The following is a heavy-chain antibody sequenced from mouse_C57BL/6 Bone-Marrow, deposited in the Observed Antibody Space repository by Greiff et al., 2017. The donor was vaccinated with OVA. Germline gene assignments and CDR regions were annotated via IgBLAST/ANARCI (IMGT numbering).Heavy chain of an antibody. V-gene: IGHV1-72*01. J-gene: IGHJ1*03. CDR1: GYTFTSYW. Sequence: QVQLQQPGAELVKPGASVKLSCKASGYTFTSYWMHWVKQRPGRGLAWIGRIDPTRGGTKYNEKFKSKATLTVDKPSSTAYMQLSSLTAEDSAVYYCQGYVDVWGTGTTVTVSS. CDR2: IDPTRGGT. CDR3: QGYVDV.